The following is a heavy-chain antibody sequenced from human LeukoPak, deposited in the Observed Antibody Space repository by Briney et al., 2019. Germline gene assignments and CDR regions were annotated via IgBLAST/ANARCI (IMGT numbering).Heavy chain of an antibody. CDR3: ARDPHHGSGIFDY. Sequence: ASVKLSCTASGYSFISYGISWVRQAPGQGLGWMGWISAHNGNTNYTQKFQGRVTMTTDTSTSPAHMELRRLRSDDTAVYYCARDPHHGSGIFDYWGQGTLVTVSS. J-gene: IGHJ4*02. V-gene: IGHV1-18*01. CDR2: ISAHNGNT. D-gene: IGHD6-19*01. CDR1: GYSFISYG.